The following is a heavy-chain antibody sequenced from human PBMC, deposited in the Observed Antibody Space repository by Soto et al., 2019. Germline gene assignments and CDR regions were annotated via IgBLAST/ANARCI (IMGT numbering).Heavy chain of an antibody. D-gene: IGHD4-4*01. CDR3: ARDISNFRYYCSAIDV. J-gene: IGHJ6*02. V-gene: IGHV1-3*01. CDR1: GYSFTSYA. CDR2: INAGNGNT. Sequence: ASVKVSCKASGYSFTSYAIYWVRQAPGQRLEWMGWINAGNGNTNYSQKLQGRVTITGDTSTSTAHMELSSLRSEDTAVYFCARDISNFRYYCSAIDVWGQGTTVTVSS.